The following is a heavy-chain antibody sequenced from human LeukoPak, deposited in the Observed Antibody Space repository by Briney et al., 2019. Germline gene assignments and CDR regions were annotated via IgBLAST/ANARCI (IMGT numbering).Heavy chain of an antibody. D-gene: IGHD1-1*01. CDR3: ARDRRASNWNGWFDP. J-gene: IGHJ5*02. CDR1: GYTFTGYY. V-gene: IGHV1-2*02. Sequence: ASVRVSCKASGYTFTGYYMHWVRQAPGQGLEWMGWINPNSGGTNYAQKFQGRVTMTRDTSISTAYMELSRLRSDDTAVYYCARDRRASNWNGWFDPWGQGTLVTVSS. CDR2: INPNSGGT.